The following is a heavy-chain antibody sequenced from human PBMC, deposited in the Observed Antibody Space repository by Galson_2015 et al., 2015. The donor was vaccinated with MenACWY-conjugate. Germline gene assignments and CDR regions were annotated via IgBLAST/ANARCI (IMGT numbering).Heavy chain of an antibody. V-gene: IGHV5-51*01. D-gene: IGHD3-3*01. Sequence: QSGAEVKKPGESLKISCKGSEYSFSRFWIGWVRQMPGKGLEWMGLIYPPDSDTRYSPSFQGQVTMPADKSITTAYPQWSSLKASDTAIYYCAVAIYDFWSGYSFDYWGQGTLVTVSS. J-gene: IGHJ4*02. CDR1: EYSFSRFW. CDR2: IYPPDSDT. CDR3: AVAIYDFWSGYSFDY.